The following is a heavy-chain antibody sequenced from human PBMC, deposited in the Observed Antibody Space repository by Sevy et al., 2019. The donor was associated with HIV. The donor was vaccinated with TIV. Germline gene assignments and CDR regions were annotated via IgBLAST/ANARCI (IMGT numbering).Heavy chain of an antibody. CDR2: ISYSGTT. D-gene: IGHD6-6*01. CDR3: ARLRFWSSSSGSTNYFDY. Sequence: SETLSLTCTVSSGSINNYYWSWIRQSPGKGLEWIGYISYSGTTNYNPSLKSRVTISVDTSKNQFSLKLSSVTAADTAVYYCARLRFWSSSSGSTNYFDYWGQGTLVTVSS. CDR1: SGSINNYY. J-gene: IGHJ4*02. V-gene: IGHV4-59*08.